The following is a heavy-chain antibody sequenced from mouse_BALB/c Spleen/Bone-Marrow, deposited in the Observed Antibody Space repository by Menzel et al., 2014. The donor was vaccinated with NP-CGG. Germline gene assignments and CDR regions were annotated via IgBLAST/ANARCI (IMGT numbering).Heavy chain of an antibody. J-gene: IGHJ2*01. V-gene: IGHV1-69*01. CDR2: IVTSDSYT. D-gene: IGHD2-10*02. CDR1: GYTFTDYW. Sequence: VQLQQSGAELVMPGASVKMSCKASGYTFTDYWMHWVKQRPGQGLEWIGAIVTSDSYTSYNQKFKGKATLTVDESSSTVYMQLSSLTSEVCAVYYCAREGYVYQFCEYWGQGTTLTVAS. CDR3: AREGYVYQFCEY.